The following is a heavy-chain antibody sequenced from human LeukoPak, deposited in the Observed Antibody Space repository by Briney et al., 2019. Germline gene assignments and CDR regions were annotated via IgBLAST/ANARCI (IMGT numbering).Heavy chain of an antibody. CDR1: GFTFCAYT. CDR3: AKEPFGYCSTGRCHNWFDP. V-gene: IGHV3-21*04. Sequence: AGGSLRLSCVASGFTFCAYTMNWVRQAPGKGLEWVSSISSTSTYIHYADFVKGRFTISRDNSKNTLYLQMNSLRAEDTAVYYCAKEPFGYCSTGRCHNWFDPWGQGTLVTVSS. D-gene: IGHD2-2*03. J-gene: IGHJ5*02. CDR2: ISSTSTYI.